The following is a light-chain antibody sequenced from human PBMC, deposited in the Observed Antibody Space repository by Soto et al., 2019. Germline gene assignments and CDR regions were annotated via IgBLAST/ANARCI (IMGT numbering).Light chain of an antibody. CDR2: DAS. J-gene: IGKJ1*01. CDR1: LPIRNW. Sequence: DIQITHSPSTLSASVGDRVTITCRSSLPIRNWLAWYQHKPGKAPKLLIYDASSVQSGVPSRFSGGCPWQRFPLNIRILQPDDCATYYCQQYHGSSGTFGQGTKVDIK. V-gene: IGKV1-5*01. CDR3: QQYHGSSGT.